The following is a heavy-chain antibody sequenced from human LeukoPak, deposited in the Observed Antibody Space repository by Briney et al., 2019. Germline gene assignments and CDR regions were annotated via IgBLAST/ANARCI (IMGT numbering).Heavy chain of an antibody. CDR1: GYTFTGYY. CDR3: ASAPLRFGESPNVAFDI. CDR2: INPNSGGT. V-gene: IGHV1-2*02. Sequence: GASVKVSCKASGYTFTGYYMHWVRQAPGQGLEWMGWINPNSGGTNYAQKFQGRVTMTRDTSISTAYMELSRLRSDDTAVYYCASAPLRFGESPNVAFDIWGQGTMVTVSS. D-gene: IGHD3-10*01. J-gene: IGHJ3*02.